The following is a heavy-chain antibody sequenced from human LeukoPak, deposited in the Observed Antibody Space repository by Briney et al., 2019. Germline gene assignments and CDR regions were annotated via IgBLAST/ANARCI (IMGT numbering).Heavy chain of an antibody. V-gene: IGHV4-31*03. Sequence: SETLSLTCTVSGGSISSGGSYWSWIRQHPGKGLEWIGYIYYSGSTYYDPSLKSRVTISVDTSKNQFSLKLSSVTAADTAVYYCARDYDILTVGAFDIWGQGTMVTVSS. CDR3: ARDYDILTVGAFDI. J-gene: IGHJ3*02. CDR2: IYYSGST. CDR1: GGSISSGGSY. D-gene: IGHD3-9*01.